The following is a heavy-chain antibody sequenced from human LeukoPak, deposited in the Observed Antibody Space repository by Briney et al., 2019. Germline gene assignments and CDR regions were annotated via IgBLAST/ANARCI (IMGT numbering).Heavy chain of an antibody. D-gene: IGHD4-17*01. Sequence: SETLSLTCTVSGGSISNYYWSWIRQPPGKGLEWIGYIFYSGSTNYNPSLKSRVTISVDTSKNQFSLKLSSVTAADTAVYYCARSRVFYGTFDYWGQGTLVTVSS. CDR3: ARSRVFYGTFDY. CDR2: IFYSGST. J-gene: IGHJ4*02. CDR1: GGSISNYY. V-gene: IGHV4-59*01.